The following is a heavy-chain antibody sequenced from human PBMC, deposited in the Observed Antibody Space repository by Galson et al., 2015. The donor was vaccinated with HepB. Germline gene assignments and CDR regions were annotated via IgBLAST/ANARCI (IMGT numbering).Heavy chain of an antibody. D-gene: IGHD5-12*01. CDR2: INPSGGST. V-gene: IGHV1-46*03. CDR3: ARASGVDIVATIWVHFDP. Sequence: SVKVSCKASGYTFASYYMHWVRQAPGQGLEWMGIINPSGGSTSYAQKFQGRVTMTRDTSTSTVYMELSSLRSEDTAVYYCARASGVDIVATIWVHFDPWGQGTLVTVSS. CDR1: GYTFASYY. J-gene: IGHJ5*02.